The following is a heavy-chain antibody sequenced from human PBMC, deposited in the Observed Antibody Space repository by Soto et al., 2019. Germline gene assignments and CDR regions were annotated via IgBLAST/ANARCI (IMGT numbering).Heavy chain of an antibody. CDR2: INHSGST. D-gene: IGHD6-19*01. CDR3: ARGGRVAVAGDAFDI. V-gene: IGHV4-34*01. J-gene: IGHJ3*02. Sequence: SETLSLTCAVYGGSFSGYYWSWIRQPPGKGLEWIGEINHSGSTNYNPSLKSRVTISVDTSKNQFSLKLSSVTAADTAVYYCARGGRVAVAGDAFDIWGQGTMVTVSS. CDR1: GGSFSGYY.